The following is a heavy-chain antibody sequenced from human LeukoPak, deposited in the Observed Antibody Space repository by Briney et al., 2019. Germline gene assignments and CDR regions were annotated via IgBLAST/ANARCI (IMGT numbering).Heavy chain of an antibody. J-gene: IGHJ4*02. V-gene: IGHV4-39*01. CDR2: IYYSGST. D-gene: IGHD2-2*02. CDR1: GGSISSSSYY. Sequence: SETLSLTCTVSGGSISSSSYYWGWIRQPPGKGLEWIGSIYYSGSTYYNPSLKSRVTISVDTSKNQFSLKLSSVTAADTAVYYCARRSAPAAIGFDYWGQGTLVTVSS. CDR3: ARRSAPAAIGFDY.